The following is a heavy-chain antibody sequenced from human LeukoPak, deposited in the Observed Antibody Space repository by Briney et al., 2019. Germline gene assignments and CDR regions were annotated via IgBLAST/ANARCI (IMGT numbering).Heavy chain of an antibody. Sequence: GGSLRLSCTTSGFSFRNTWMSWVRQAPGRGLEWVANIKQDEREIYYGDSGKGRFTISRDNARRILYLQMNNLRVGDKAIYYCARLNWDDGEVSGFDQWGQGILVTVSS. CDR2: IKQDEREI. J-gene: IGHJ5*02. CDR3: ARLNWDDGEVSGFDQ. D-gene: IGHD1-26*01. CDR1: GFSFRNTW. V-gene: IGHV3-7*01.